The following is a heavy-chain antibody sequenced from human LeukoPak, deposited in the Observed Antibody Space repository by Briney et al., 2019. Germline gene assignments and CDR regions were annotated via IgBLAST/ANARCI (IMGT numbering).Heavy chain of an antibody. Sequence: SSETLSLTCAVYGGSFSGYYWSWIRQPPGKGLEWIGEINHSGSTNYNPSLKSRVTISVDTSKNQFSLKLSSVTAADTAVYYCARGLRGVGYYYYYMDVWGKGTTVTVSS. J-gene: IGHJ6*03. CDR2: INHSGST. CDR1: GGSFSGYY. V-gene: IGHV4-34*01. CDR3: ARGLRGVGYYYYYMDV. D-gene: IGHD1-26*01.